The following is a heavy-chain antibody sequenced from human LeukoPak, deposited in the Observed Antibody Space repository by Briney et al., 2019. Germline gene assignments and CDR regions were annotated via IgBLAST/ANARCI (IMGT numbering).Heavy chain of an antibody. V-gene: IGHV4-38-2*02. CDR2: IYHSGST. CDR1: GYSISSGYY. Sequence: SETLSLTCTVSGYSISSGYYWGWIRQPPGKGLEWIGSIYHSGSTYYNPSLKSRVTVSVDTSKNQFSLKLSSVTAADTAVYYCAQIARGATDAFDIWGQGTMVTVSS. D-gene: IGHD1-26*01. J-gene: IGHJ3*02. CDR3: AQIARGATDAFDI.